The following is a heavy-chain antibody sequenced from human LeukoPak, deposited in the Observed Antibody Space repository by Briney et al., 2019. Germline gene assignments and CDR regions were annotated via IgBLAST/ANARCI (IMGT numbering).Heavy chain of an antibody. D-gene: IGHD3-10*01. J-gene: IGHJ4*02. V-gene: IGHV4-4*07. CDR3: ARVHIVTGTYFDS. CDR2: IYTSYFT. CDR1: GDSMSGYS. Sequence: SETLSLACTISGDSMSGYSWSWLRQPAGKELEWIGRIYTSYFTEYNLSLDGRVTMSIDTSKNQFSLMLDSVTAADTAIYYCARVHIVTGTYFDSSGQGALVTVSS.